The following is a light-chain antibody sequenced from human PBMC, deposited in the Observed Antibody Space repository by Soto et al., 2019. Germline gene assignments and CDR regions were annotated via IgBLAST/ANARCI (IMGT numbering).Light chain of an antibody. J-gene: IGKJ4*01. Sequence: VMTQSPTTLSVSPVERATLSCRASHGVGNNLAWYQQIPGQAPRLLIYGASTRATGVPARFSGSGSATQFTLTISSLQSEDFGFYYCQQYHQWPVAFGGGTKVEIK. V-gene: IGKV3-15*01. CDR1: HGVGNN. CDR3: QQYHQWPVA. CDR2: GAS.